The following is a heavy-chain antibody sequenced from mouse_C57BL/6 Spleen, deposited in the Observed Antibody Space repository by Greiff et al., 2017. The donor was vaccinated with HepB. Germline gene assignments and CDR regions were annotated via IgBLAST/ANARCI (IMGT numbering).Heavy chain of an antibody. J-gene: IGHJ2*01. Sequence: EVQLQQSGPELVKPGASVKIPCKASGYTFTDYNMDWVKQSHGKSLEWIGDINPNNGGTIYNQKFKGKATLTVDKSSSTAYMELRSLTSEDTAVYYCARGETTVVATDFDYWGQGTTLTVSS. CDR3: ARGETTVVATDFDY. V-gene: IGHV1-18*01. CDR2: INPNNGGT. CDR1: GYTFTDYN. D-gene: IGHD1-1*01.